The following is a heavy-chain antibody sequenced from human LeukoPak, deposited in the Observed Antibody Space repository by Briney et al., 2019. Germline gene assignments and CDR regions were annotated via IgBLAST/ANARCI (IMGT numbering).Heavy chain of an antibody. CDR3: ARTNTAMGIYYYYYMDV. D-gene: IGHD5-18*01. V-gene: IGHV4-59*01. CDR1: GGSISSYY. J-gene: IGHJ6*03. CDR2: IYYSGST. Sequence: PSETLSLTCTVSGGSISSYYWSWIRQPPGKGLEWIGYIYYSGSTKCNPSLTSRVTISVGTSKNQFSLKLSSVTAADTAVYYCARTNTAMGIYYYYYMDVWGKGTTVTVSS.